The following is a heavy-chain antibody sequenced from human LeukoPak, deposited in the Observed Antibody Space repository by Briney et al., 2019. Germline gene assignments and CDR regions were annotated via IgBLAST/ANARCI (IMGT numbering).Heavy chain of an antibody. Sequence: SGTLSLTCGVSGGSISNTNWRSWVRQPPGQGLEWIGEISLTGLTHYNPSLESRVTVSLDKSKNQLSLNLTSVTAADTAVYYCSRENGAFSPFGYWGQGTLVTVLS. V-gene: IGHV4-4*02. CDR1: GGSISNTNW. CDR3: SRENGAFSPFGY. CDR2: ISLTGLT. D-gene: IGHD2-8*01. J-gene: IGHJ4*02.